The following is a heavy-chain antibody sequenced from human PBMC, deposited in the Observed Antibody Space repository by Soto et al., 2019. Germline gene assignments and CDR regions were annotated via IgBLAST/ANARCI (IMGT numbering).Heavy chain of an antibody. Sequence: VQLVQSGAEVKKPGASVKVSCKASGCTFTSYGISSVRQAPGQGLAWMGWLSAYNGNTHYAQTLQGRVTMSPETSRSTAYMGRRLLRADGPGGYYCARDPHPRDVWGQGPTVTVSS. V-gene: IGHV1-18*01. CDR3: ARDPHPRDV. CDR2: LSAYNGNT. CDR1: GCTFTSYG. J-gene: IGHJ6*02.